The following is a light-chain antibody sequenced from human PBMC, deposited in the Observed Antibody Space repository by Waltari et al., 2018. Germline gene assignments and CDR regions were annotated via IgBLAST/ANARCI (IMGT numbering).Light chain of an antibody. V-gene: IGKV3-20*01. CDR3: QHYVRLPAT. J-gene: IGKJ1*01. Sequence: SCRASQSGSRSLAWYQQKPGQAPRLLIYGSSSRATGIPDRFIGSGSGTDFSLTINRLEPKDFAVYYCQHYVRLPATFGQGTKVDIK. CDR2: GSS. CDR1: QSGSRS.